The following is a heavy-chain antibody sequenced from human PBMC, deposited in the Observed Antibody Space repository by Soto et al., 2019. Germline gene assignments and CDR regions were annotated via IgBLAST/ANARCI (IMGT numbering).Heavy chain of an antibody. D-gene: IGHD3-16*01. V-gene: IGHV5-51*01. CDR1: GYSFTSYW. CDR3: ARWGKWKTIDY. Sequence: GESLKISCKGSGYSFTSYWIFWVRQMPVKGLEFMGIIYPFYSDTRYSPSFQGHVTISSYNSISTSYLQLISLKASYTAMYYCARWGKWKTIDYWGQGTLVTVSS. CDR2: IYPFYSDT. J-gene: IGHJ4*02.